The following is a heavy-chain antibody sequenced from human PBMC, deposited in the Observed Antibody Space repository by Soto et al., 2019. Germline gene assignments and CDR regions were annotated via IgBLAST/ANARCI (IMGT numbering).Heavy chain of an antibody. CDR2: ISYDGSNK. CDR1: GFTFSSYA. D-gene: IGHD5-18*01. Sequence: PRLSCAASGFTFSSYAMHWVRQAPGKGLEWVAVISYDGSNKYYADSVKGRFTISRDNSKNTLYLQMNSLRAEDTAVYYCARVDTAMVTDWMSYYFDYWGQGPLVTVSS. J-gene: IGHJ4*02. CDR3: ARVDTAMVTDWMSYYFDY. V-gene: IGHV3-30-3*01.